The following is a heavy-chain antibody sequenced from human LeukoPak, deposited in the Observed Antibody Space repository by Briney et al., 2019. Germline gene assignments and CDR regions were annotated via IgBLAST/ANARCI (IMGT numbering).Heavy chain of an antibody. Sequence: SQTLSLTCTVSGGSISSGGYYWRWIRQHPGKGLEWIGYIYYSGSTYYNPSLKSRVTISADTSKNQFSLKLSSVTAADTAVYYCARADVCGGDCSSFDYWGQGTLVTVSS. J-gene: IGHJ4*02. V-gene: IGHV4-31*03. CDR1: GGSISSGGYY. CDR2: IYYSGST. D-gene: IGHD2-21*02. CDR3: ARADVCGGDCSSFDY.